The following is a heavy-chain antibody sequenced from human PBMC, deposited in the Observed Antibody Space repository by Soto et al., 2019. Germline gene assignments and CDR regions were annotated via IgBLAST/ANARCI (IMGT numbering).Heavy chain of an antibody. Sequence: GGSLKLSCAASGFPFSGHAMSWVRQAPGKGLEWVSAISDSRGTSYYADSVKGRFTISRDSSKNTLYLQMNSLRAEDTAVYYCAKSDCSGWYHHFHHWGLGT. CDR3: AKSDCSGWYHHFHH. V-gene: IGHV3-23*01. J-gene: IGHJ1*01. CDR2: ISDSRGTS. CDR1: GFPFSGHA. D-gene: IGHD6-19*01.